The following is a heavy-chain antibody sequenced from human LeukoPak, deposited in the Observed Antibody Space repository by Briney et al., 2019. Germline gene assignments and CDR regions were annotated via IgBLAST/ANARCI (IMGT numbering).Heavy chain of an antibody. D-gene: IGHD3-22*01. Sequence: GGSLRLSCAASGFTFSDYYMSWIRQAPGKGXXXXXYISSSGSTIYYADSVKGRFTISRDNAKNSLYLQMNSLRAEDTAVYYCASGLLDSSGYFLNYWGQGTLVTVSS. CDR2: ISSSGSTI. CDR3: ASGLLDSSGYFLNY. J-gene: IGHJ4*02. CDR1: GFTFSDYY. V-gene: IGHV3-11*01.